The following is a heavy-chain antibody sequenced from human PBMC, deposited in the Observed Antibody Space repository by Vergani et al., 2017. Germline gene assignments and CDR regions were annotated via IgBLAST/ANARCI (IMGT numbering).Heavy chain of an antibody. Sequence: QVQLVQSGAEVKKPGASVKVSCKASGYPFTSYYMHWVRQAPGQGLEWMGIINPSGCSTSYAQKFQGRVTITRDTSTSTVYMELSRLRSEDTAVYYCARDRAGAGTRGPYYFDYWGQGTLVTVSS. V-gene: IGHV1-46*01. CDR3: ARDRAGAGTRGPYYFDY. CDR2: INPSGCST. D-gene: IGHD6-13*01. J-gene: IGHJ4*02. CDR1: GYPFTSYY.